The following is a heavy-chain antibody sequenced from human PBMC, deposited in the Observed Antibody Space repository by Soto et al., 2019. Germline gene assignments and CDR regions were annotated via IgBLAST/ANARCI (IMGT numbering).Heavy chain of an antibody. D-gene: IGHD6-13*01. Sequence: QVQLVESGEGVVQPGRSLRLSCAASGFTFSSYGMHWVRQAPGKGLEWVAVISYDGSNKYYADSVKGRFTISRDNSKNTLYLQMNSMRAEDTAVYYCAKDGSSSWFDYWGQGTLVTVSS. CDR2: ISYDGSNK. J-gene: IGHJ4*02. V-gene: IGHV3-30*18. CDR3: AKDGSSSWFDY. CDR1: GFTFSSYG.